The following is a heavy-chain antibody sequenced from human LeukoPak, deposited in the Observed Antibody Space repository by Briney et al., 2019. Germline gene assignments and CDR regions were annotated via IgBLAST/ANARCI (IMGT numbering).Heavy chain of an antibody. J-gene: IGHJ3*02. CDR3: ARVAADAFDI. Sequence: PGTLSLTCTVSGYSFSSGYYWRGPRQPRGRGLEGIGSICHSGGTYYKPSLKSRVTISIDTSKNQFSLKLSSVTAADTAVYYCARVAADAFDIWGQGTMVTVSS. CDR2: ICHSGGT. CDR1: GYSFSSGYY. V-gene: IGHV4-38-2*02. D-gene: IGHD6-25*01.